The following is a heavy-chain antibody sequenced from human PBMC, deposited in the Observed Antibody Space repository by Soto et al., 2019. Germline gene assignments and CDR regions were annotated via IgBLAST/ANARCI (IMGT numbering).Heavy chain of an antibody. Sequence: QVQLVQSGAEVKKPGSSVKVSCKASGGTFSSYAISWVRQAPGQGLEWMGGIIPIFGTANYEQKFQGRVTITADESTSTAYMELSSLRSEDTAVCYCAREAATKWRWFDPWGQGTLVTVSS. V-gene: IGHV1-69*01. CDR1: GGTFSSYA. J-gene: IGHJ5*02. CDR3: AREAATKWRWFDP. D-gene: IGHD2-8*01. CDR2: IIPIFGTA.